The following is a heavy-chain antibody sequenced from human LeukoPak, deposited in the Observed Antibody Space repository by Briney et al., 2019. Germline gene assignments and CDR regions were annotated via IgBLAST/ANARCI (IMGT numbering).Heavy chain of an antibody. CDR3: AKGSFAGTTGFFDY. CDR2: ISGSGGST. J-gene: IGHJ4*02. D-gene: IGHD1-1*01. Sequence: GSLRLSCAASGFTFSSYAMSWARQAPGKGLEWVSAISGSGGSTYYADSVKGRFTISRDNSKNTLYLQMNSLRAEDTAVYYCAKGSFAGTTGFFDYWGQGTLVTVSS. V-gene: IGHV3-23*01. CDR1: GFTFSSYA.